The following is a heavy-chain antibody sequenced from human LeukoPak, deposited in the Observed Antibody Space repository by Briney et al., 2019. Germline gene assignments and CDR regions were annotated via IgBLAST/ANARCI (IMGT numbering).Heavy chain of an antibody. CDR1: GSSISSYY. D-gene: IGHD1-14*01. Sequence: SETLSLTCTVSGSSISSYYWSCIQQPPGKGLEWIGYIYYSGSTNYNPSLKSRVTISVDTSKNHFSLKLSSVTAADTAVYYCARGPNRYYFDYWGQGTLVTVSS. CDR2: IYYSGST. CDR3: ARGPNRYYFDY. J-gene: IGHJ4*02. V-gene: IGHV4-59*01.